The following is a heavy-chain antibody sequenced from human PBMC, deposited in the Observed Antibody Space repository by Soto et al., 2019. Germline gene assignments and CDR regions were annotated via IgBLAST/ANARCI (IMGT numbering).Heavy chain of an antibody. CDR3: ARSIAVAGLDS. D-gene: IGHD6-19*01. V-gene: IGHV3-30-3*01. CDR1: GFTFSTYA. CDR2: ISNDGGKK. Sequence: VVCRRRSGVASGFTFSTYAIRWVRQARGKGLDWVAVISNDGGKKYFVDSVKRRFTISRDNSNNTVYLQMNSLRAEDTALYYCARSIAVAGLDSWGTGTLGTVSS. J-gene: IGHJ4*02.